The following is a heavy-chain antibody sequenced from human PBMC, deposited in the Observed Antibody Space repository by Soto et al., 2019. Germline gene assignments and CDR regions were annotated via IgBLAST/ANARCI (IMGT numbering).Heavy chain of an antibody. Sequence: SETLSLTCAVSGGSISSSNWWSWVRQPPGKGLEWIGEIYHSGSTNYNPSLKSRVTISVDKSKNQFSLKLSSVTAADTAVYYCARREIAVAGTIDYWGQGTLVTVSS. CDR3: ARREIAVAGTIDY. D-gene: IGHD6-19*01. CDR2: IYHSGST. CDR1: GGSISSSNW. J-gene: IGHJ4*02. V-gene: IGHV4-4*02.